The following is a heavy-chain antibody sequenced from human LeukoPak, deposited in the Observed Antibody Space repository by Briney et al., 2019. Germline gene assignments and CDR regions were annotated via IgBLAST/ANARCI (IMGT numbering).Heavy chain of an antibody. J-gene: IGHJ6*02. Sequence: GGSLRLSCAASGFTFSSYNMNWVRQAPGKGLEWVSSISSSSSYIYFADSLKGRFTISRDNAKNSLYLQMNSLRAEDTAAYYCARVGCGGDCYSLPFYYYYYGMDVWGQGTTVTVSS. D-gene: IGHD2-21*02. CDR3: ARVGCGGDCYSLPFYYYYYGMDV. CDR1: GFTFSSYN. CDR2: ISSSSSYI. V-gene: IGHV3-21*01.